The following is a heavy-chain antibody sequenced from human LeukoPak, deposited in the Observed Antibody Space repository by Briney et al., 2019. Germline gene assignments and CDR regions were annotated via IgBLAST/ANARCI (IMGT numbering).Heavy chain of an antibody. CDR3: ARGRYCSSTSCYMGYYYYGMDV. D-gene: IGHD2-2*02. Sequence: GRSLRLSCAASGFTFSSYAMHWVRQAPGKGLEWVAVISYDGSNKYYADSVKGRFTISRDNSKNTLYLQMNSLRAEDTAVYYCARGRYCSSTSCYMGYYYYGMDVWGQGTTVTVSS. J-gene: IGHJ6*02. V-gene: IGHV3-30-3*01. CDR2: ISYDGSNK. CDR1: GFTFSSYA.